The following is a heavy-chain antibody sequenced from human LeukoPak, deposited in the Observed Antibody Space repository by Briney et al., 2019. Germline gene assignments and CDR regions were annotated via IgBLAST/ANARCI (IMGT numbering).Heavy chain of an antibody. J-gene: IGHJ6*03. V-gene: IGHV3-21*01. Sequence: NPGGSLRLSCAASGITLISYNMNWVRQAPGKGLEWVSSISSDSNYIYYADSVKGRFTISRDNAKNSLYLQMNSLRAEDTAVYYCARQLYASGTYYAPMDVWGKGTTVTISS. D-gene: IGHD3-10*01. CDR1: GITLISYN. CDR2: ISSDSNYI. CDR3: ARQLYASGTYYAPMDV.